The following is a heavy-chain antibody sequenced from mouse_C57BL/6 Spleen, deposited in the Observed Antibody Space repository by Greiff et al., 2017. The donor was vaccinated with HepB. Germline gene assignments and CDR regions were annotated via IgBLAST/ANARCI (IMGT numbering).Heavy chain of an antibody. J-gene: IGHJ4*01. CDR1: GFTFSSYA. Sequence: EVKVIESGEGLVKPGGSLKLSCAASGFTFSSYAMSWVRQTPEKRLEWVSYISSGGDYIYYADTVKGRFTISRDNARNTLYLQMSSLKSEDTAMYYCTRVHYDPYYYAMDYWGQGTSVTVSS. CDR3: TRVHYDPYYYAMDY. CDR2: ISSGGDYI. D-gene: IGHD2-4*01. V-gene: IGHV5-9-1*02.